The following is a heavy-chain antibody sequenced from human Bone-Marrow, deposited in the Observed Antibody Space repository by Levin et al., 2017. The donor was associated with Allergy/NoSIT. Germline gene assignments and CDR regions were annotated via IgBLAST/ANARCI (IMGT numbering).Heavy chain of an antibody. D-gene: IGHD2-2*01. CDR1: GFTFSSYD. CDR3: ARVALPRYCTSTSCSDSGYYFDY. Sequence: GSLRLSCAASGFTFSSYDMHWVRQATGRGLEWVSAIGTAADSYYSGSVKGRFTVSRDNANNSFYLQLNSLRAGDTAVYYCARVALPRYCTSTSCSDSGYYFDYWGQGTLVTVSS. V-gene: IGHV3-13*04. J-gene: IGHJ4*02. CDR2: IGTAADS.